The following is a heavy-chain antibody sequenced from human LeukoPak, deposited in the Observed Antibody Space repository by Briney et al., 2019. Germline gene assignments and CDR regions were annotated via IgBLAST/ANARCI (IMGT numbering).Heavy chain of an antibody. D-gene: IGHD4-23*01. CDR2: FDPENDET. CDR3: IIDQYEGNSGAYAI. V-gene: IGHV1-24*01. CDR1: GGTLTNLA. Sequence: ASVKVSCKVSGGTLTNLAIHWVRQAPGQAFEWMGGFDPENDETIYAPKFQGRVTITDDTSDDTTYMEMNNLRSADTAVYHSIIDQYEGNSGAYAILGQGTLVTVSS. J-gene: IGHJ3*02.